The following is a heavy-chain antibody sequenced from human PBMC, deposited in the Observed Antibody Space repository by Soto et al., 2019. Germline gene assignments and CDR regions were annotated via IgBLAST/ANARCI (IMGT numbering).Heavy chain of an antibody. D-gene: IGHD5-18*01. Sequence: QLQLQESGPGLVKPSETLSLTCTVSGGSISSSNYYWGWLRQPPGKGLEWIGSIYYSGSTYYNPSLNSRVTISVDTSTSQFSLKLSSVTAADTAVDYGASLNLNTARTVVYWGQGTLVTVFS. V-gene: IGHV4-39*01. CDR1: GGSISSSNYY. CDR2: IYYSGST. CDR3: ASLNLNTARTVVY. J-gene: IGHJ4*02.